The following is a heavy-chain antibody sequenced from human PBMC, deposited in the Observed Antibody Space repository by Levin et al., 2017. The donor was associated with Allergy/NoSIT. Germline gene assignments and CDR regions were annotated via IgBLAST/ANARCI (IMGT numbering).Heavy chain of an antibody. Sequence: PSETLSLTCAASGFIFSSYAMHWFRQAPGKGLEWVAVVSYDGGTEYYADSVKGRFTISRDDSKNTLYLQMNSLRAEDTAVYYCARADSSAYPDYWGQGTLVTVSS. J-gene: IGHJ4*02. CDR1: GFIFSSYA. CDR3: ARADSSAYPDY. D-gene: IGHD3-22*01. CDR2: VSYDGGTE. V-gene: IGHV3-30-3*01.